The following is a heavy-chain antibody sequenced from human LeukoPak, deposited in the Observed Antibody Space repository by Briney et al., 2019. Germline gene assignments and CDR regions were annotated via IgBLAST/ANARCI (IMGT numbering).Heavy chain of an antibody. Sequence: SETLSLTCTVSGVSISTYYWSWIRQPAGKGLEWIGRMYTSGSTKYNPSLKSRVTMSVDTSKNQFSLNLSSVTAADTAVYYCARDLYSTRWYYFDCWGQRTLVTVSS. CDR3: ARDLYSTRWYYFDC. CDR1: GVSISTYY. V-gene: IGHV4-4*07. J-gene: IGHJ4*02. D-gene: IGHD6-13*01. CDR2: MYTSGST.